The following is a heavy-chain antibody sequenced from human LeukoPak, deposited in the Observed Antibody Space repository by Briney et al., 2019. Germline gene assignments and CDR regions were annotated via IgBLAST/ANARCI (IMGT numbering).Heavy chain of an antibody. CDR3: ARDPYYSSGWYAHYYYGTDV. D-gene: IGHD6-19*01. V-gene: IGHV1-2*02. CDR1: GYIFTGYY. CDR2: INPNSGDT. Sequence: PWASVKVSCKTSGYIFTGYYVHWVRQAPGLGLEWMGWINPNSGDTSYAQKFQGRVTMTRDTSISTAYMELSRLRSDDTAVYYCARDPYYSSGWYAHYYYGTDVWGQGTTVTVSS. J-gene: IGHJ6*02.